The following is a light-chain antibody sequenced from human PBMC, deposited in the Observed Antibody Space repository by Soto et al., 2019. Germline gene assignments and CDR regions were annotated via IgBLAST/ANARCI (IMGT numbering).Light chain of an antibody. J-gene: IGKJ2*03. Sequence: AIQLTQSPSSLSASVGDRVTITCRASEGISNYLAWYQQIPGKAPKVLIYAASSLQSGISSRLSGSGSGTDFTLTINSLQPEDFGLYYCQQVYKYPYSFGQGTKLENK. CDR3: QQVYKYPYS. CDR1: EGISNY. V-gene: IGKV1-6*01. CDR2: AAS.